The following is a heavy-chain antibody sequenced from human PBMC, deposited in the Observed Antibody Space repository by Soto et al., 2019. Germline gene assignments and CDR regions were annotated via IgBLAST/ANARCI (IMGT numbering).Heavy chain of an antibody. D-gene: IGHD3-3*01. CDR3: ASRHYDFWSGPSYYFDY. V-gene: IGHV1-8*01. CDR2: MNPNSGNT. Sequence: ASVKVSCKASGYTFTSYDINWVRQATGQGLEWMGWMNPNSGNTGYAQKFQGRVTMTRNTSISTAYMELSSLRSEDTAVYYCASRHYDFWSGPSYYFDYWGQGTLVTVSS. J-gene: IGHJ4*02. CDR1: GYTFTSYD.